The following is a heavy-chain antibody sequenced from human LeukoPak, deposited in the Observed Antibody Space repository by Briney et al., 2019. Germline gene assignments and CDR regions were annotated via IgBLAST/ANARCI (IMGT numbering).Heavy chain of an antibody. CDR1: GYSFTSYW. V-gene: IGHV5-51*01. Sequence: GESLKISCKGSGYSFTSYWIGWVRQMPGKGLEGMGIIYPGDSDTRYSPSFQGQVTISADKSISTAYLQWSSLKASDTAMYYCARLPYCSSTSCYTGGNYYYYYYMDVWGKGTTVTVSS. D-gene: IGHD2-2*02. CDR3: ARLPYCSSTSCYTGGNYYYYYYMDV. CDR2: IYPGDSDT. J-gene: IGHJ6*03.